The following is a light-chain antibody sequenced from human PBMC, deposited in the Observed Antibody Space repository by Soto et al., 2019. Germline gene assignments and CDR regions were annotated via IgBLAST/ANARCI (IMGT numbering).Light chain of an antibody. V-gene: IGKV3-20*01. CDR2: GAS. CDR1: QSVSSSY. Sequence: EIVLTQSRGTLSLCPGEIAALSFRASQSVSSSYLAWYQQKPGQAPRLLIYGASSRATGIPDRFSGSGSGTDFTLTISRLEPEHFAVYYCHQYGSSAWTFGQGTKVDIK. J-gene: IGKJ1*01. CDR3: HQYGSSAWT.